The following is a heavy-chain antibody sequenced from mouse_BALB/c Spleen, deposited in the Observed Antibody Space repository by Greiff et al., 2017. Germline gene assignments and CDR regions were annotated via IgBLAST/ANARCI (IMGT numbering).Heavy chain of an antibody. J-gene: IGHJ4*01. CDR1: GFSFTSYG. D-gene: IGHD2-3*01. Sequence: VKLVESGPGLVAPSQSLSITCTVSGFSFTSYGVHWVRQPPGKGLEWLGVIWAGGSTNYNSALMSRLSISKDNSKSQVFLKMNSRQTDDTAMYYCAREDDGYYYAMDYWGQGTSVTVSS. CDR3: AREDDGYYYAMDY. CDR2: IWAGGST. V-gene: IGHV2-9*02.